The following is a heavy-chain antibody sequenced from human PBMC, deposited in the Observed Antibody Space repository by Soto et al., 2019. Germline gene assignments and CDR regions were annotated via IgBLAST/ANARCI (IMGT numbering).Heavy chain of an antibody. V-gene: IGHV1-3*01. CDR3: ARESYIVVVTAIPSRYWYFDL. CDR1: GYTFTSYA. CDR2: INAGNGNT. J-gene: IGHJ2*01. Sequence: ASVKVSCKASGYTFTSYAMHWVRQAPGQRLEWMGWINAGNGNTKYSQKFQGRVTITRDTSASTAYMELSSLRSEDTAVYYCARESYIVVVTAIPSRYWYFDLWGRGTLVTVSS. D-gene: IGHD2-21*02.